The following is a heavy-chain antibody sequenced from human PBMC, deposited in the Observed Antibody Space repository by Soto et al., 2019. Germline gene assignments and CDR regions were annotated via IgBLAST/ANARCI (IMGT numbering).Heavy chain of an antibody. CDR3: ASSSSRSFSSYYYYGMDV. V-gene: IGHV4-34*01. Sequence: LRCASYRESFRCWYSPWIRKQPGKGLEWIGEINHSGSTNYNPSLKSRVTISIDTSKNQFSLKLSSVTAADTAVYYCASSSSRSFSSYYYYGMDVWGQGTTVTVSS. CDR2: INHSGST. J-gene: IGHJ6*02. CDR1: RESFRCWY. D-gene: IGHD6-13*01.